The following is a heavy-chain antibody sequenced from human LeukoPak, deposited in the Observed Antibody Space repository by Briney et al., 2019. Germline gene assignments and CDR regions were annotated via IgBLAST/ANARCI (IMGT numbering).Heavy chain of an antibody. CDR2: IYYSGST. D-gene: IGHD5-24*01. CDR1: GGSISSSSYY. J-gene: IGHJ4*02. Sequence: PSETLSLTCTVSGGSISSSSYYWGWIRQPPGKGLEWIGSIYYSGSTYYNPSLKSRVTISVDTSKNQFSLKPSSVTAADTAVYYCARDPTYLRDGYKGPLKEFDYWGQGTLVTVSS. V-gene: IGHV4-39*07. CDR3: ARDPTYLRDGYKGPLKEFDY.